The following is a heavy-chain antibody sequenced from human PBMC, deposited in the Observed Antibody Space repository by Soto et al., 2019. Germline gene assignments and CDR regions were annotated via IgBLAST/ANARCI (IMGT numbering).Heavy chain of an antibody. V-gene: IGHV4-59*08. D-gene: IGHD3-22*01. J-gene: IGHJ4*02. Sequence: SETLSLTCTVSGGSISSYYWSWIRQPPGKGLEWIGYIYYSGSTNYNPSLKSRVTISVDTSKNLFSQKLSSVTAADTAVYYCARYYDSSGYDFWGQGTLVTVSS. CDR2: IYYSGST. CDR1: GGSISSYY. CDR3: ARYYDSSGYDF.